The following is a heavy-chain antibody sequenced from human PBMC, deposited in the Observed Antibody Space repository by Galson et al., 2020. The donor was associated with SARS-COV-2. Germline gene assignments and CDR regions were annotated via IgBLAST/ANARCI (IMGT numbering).Heavy chain of an antibody. CDR1: GFTFSSYG. Sequence: QLGESLKISCAASGFTFSSYGMHWVRQAPGKGLEWVAVIWYDGSNKYYADSVKGRFTISRDNSKNTLYLQMNSLRAEDTAVYYCARDALTALGFYFDYWGQGTLVTVSS. V-gene: IGHV3-33*01. CDR3: ARDALTALGFYFDY. D-gene: IGHD7-27*01. CDR2: IWYDGSNK. J-gene: IGHJ4*02.